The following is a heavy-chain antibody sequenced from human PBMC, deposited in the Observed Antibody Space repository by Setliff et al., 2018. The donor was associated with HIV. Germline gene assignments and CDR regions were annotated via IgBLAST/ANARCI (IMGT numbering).Heavy chain of an antibody. Sequence: AETLSLTCTVSGGSISSYYWSWIRQPPGKGLEWFGYIYYSGSTNYNPSLKSRVTISVDTSKNQFSLKLSSVTAADTAVYYCARNPCSGGSCPDAFDIWGQGTMVTVSS. CDR1: GGSISSYY. J-gene: IGHJ3*02. V-gene: IGHV4-59*01. D-gene: IGHD2-15*01. CDR3: ARNPCSGGSCPDAFDI. CDR2: IYYSGST.